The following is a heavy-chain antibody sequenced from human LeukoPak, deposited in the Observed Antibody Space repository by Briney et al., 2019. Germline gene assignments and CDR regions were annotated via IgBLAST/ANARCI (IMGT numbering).Heavy chain of an antibody. D-gene: IGHD2-15*01. CDR3: ARESVGLGYCSGGGCRPHMDV. V-gene: IGHV3-48*01. CDR2: ISSGSDIA. CDR1: GFTFSSYS. J-gene: IGHJ6*03. Sequence: GGSLRLSCAASGFTFSSYSMNWVRQAPGKRLEWVSYISSGSDIAYYADSVKGRFTISRDSGENSVYLQMNSLRGEDTAVYYCARESVGLGYCSGGGCRPHMDVWGKGTTVTVSS.